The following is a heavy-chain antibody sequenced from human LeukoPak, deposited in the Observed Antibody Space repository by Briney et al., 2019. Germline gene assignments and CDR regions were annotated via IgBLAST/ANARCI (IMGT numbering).Heavy chain of an antibody. D-gene: IGHD6-13*01. Sequence: SETLSLTCTVSGGSISSYYWSWIRQPPGKGLEWIGYIYYSGSTNYNPSLKSRVTISVDTSKNQFSLKLSSVTAADTAVYYCARERYSSSAPDYWGQGTLVTVSS. V-gene: IGHV4-59*01. J-gene: IGHJ4*02. CDR1: GGSISSYY. CDR3: ARERYSSSAPDY. CDR2: IYYSGST.